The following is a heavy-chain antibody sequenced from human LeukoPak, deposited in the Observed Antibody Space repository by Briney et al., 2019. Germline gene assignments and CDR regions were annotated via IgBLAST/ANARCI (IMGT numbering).Heavy chain of an antibody. D-gene: IGHD3-10*01. Sequence: GGSLRLSCAASGFTFSSYSMNWVRQAPGKGLEWVSSISSSSSYIYYADSVKGRFTISRDNAKNSLYLQMNSLRAEDTAVYYCARGARRVLLYYYYGMDVWGQGTTVTVSS. CDR2: ISSSSSYI. V-gene: IGHV3-21*01. CDR1: GFTFSSYS. CDR3: ARGARRVLLYYYYGMDV. J-gene: IGHJ6*02.